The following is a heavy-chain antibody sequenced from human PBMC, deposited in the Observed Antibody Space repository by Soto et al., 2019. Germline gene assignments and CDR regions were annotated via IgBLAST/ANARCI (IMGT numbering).Heavy chain of an antibody. D-gene: IGHD5-12*01. Sequence: SETLSLTCTVSGGSISSYYWSWIRQPPGKGLEWIGYIYYSGSTNYNPSLKSRVTISVDTPKNKFSLKLSSVTAADTAVYYCAAGRDSGYDQYYFDYWGQGTLVTVSS. CDR3: AAGRDSGYDQYYFDY. CDR2: IYYSGST. J-gene: IGHJ4*02. CDR1: GGSISSYY. V-gene: IGHV4-59*08.